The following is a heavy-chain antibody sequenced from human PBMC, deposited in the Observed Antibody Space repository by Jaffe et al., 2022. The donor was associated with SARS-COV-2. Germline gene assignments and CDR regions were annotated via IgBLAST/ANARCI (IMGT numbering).Heavy chain of an antibody. CDR3: ARHEFAYCSGGSCYRPLALGYNWFDP. D-gene: IGHD2-15*01. CDR2: IYYSGST. CDR1: GGSISSSSYY. V-gene: IGHV4-39*01. J-gene: IGHJ5*02. Sequence: QLQLQESGPGLVKPSETLSLTCTVSGGSISSSSYYWGWIRQPPGKGLEWIGSIYYSGSTYYNPSLKSRVTISVDTSKNQFSLKLSSVTAADTAVYYCARHEFAYCSGGSCYRPLALGYNWFDPWGQGTLVTVSS.